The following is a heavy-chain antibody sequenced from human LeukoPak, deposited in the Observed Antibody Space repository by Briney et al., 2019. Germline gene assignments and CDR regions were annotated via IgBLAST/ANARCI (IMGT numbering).Heavy chain of an antibody. V-gene: IGHV1-2*02. D-gene: IGHD2-2*01. CDR1: GYTFTSYG. Sequence: ASVKVSCKASGYTFTSYGIGWVRQATGQGLEWMGWINPNSGGTNYAQKLQGRVTMTRDTSINTAYMELSRLRSDDTAVYYCARHGIGGNYCTGTSCYEGDSYYYYYYYMDVWGKGTTVTVSS. CDR3: ARHGIGGNYCTGTSCYEGDSYYYYYYYMDV. J-gene: IGHJ6*03. CDR2: INPNSGGT.